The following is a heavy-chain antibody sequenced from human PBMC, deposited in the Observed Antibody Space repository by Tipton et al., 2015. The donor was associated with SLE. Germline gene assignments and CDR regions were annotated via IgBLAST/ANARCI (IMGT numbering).Heavy chain of an antibody. CDR2: IYYSGST. D-gene: IGHD5-12*01. J-gene: IGHJ4*02. CDR3: ARALAGSGYFDLDY. CDR1: GGSISSYY. V-gene: IGHV4-59*08. Sequence: TLSLTCTVSGGSISSYYWSWIRQPPGKGLEWIGYIYYSGSTNYNPSLKSRVTISVDTSKNQFSLKLSSVTAADTAVYYCARALAGSGYFDLDYWGQGTLVTVSS.